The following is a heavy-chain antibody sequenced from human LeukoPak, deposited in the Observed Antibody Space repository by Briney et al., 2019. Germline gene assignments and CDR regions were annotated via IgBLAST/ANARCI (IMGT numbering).Heavy chain of an antibody. D-gene: IGHD5-18*01. J-gene: IGHJ4*02. CDR3: ASLDTAHPSGVY. Sequence: GGSLRLSCEASTFTFTPGWMSWVRQAPGMGLEWVAMIKRDGGEKHYVDSVKGRFTISRDNAKKSLYLQMDSLRDEDTAVYYCASLDTAHPSGVYWGQGTLVTVSS. V-gene: IGHV3-7*01. CDR1: TFTFTPGW. CDR2: IKRDGGEK.